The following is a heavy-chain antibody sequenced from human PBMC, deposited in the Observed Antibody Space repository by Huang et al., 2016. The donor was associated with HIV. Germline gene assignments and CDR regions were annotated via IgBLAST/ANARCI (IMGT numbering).Heavy chain of an antibody. CDR1: GYTVTDSN. V-gene: IGHV1-2*02. J-gene: IGHJ4*02. CDR3: ARDWSFGSSTSPAD. CDR2: INPKRGGT. D-gene: IGHD6-6*01. Sequence: QVQLVQSGAEVKNPGASVRVSCKASGYTVTDSNIHWVRQAPGQGLDGMGWINPKRGGTIYAQRVQGRITMTRDTTISTVHMDLRRIQSDDTAVYFCARDWSFGSSTSPADWGQGTLVTVSS.